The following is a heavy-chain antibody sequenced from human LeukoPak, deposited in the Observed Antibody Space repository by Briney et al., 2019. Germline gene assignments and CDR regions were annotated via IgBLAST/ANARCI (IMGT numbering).Heavy chain of an antibody. CDR1: GYSLTSYW. V-gene: IGHV5-51*01. CDR3: ARGLGRSFYYYYMDV. J-gene: IGHJ6*03. CDR2: IYPGDSDT. D-gene: IGHD1-26*01. Sequence: GESLKISCKGSGYSLTSYWIGWVRQMPGKGLEWMGIIYPGDSDTRYSPSFQGQVTISADKSISTAYLQWSSLKASDTAMYYCARGLGRSFYYYYMDVWGKGTTVTVSS.